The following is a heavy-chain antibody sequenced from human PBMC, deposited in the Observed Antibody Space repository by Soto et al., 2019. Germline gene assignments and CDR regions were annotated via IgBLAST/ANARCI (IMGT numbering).Heavy chain of an antibody. CDR2: INPNSGGT. D-gene: IGHD3-3*01. Sequence: ASVKVSCKASGYTFNDNYIQWVRQVPGQGLEWMGWINPNSGGTNYAQKFQGRVTMTSDTSISPVYMEMSRLISDDTAVYYCSRAPFHDFGRCVSPFFDYWGQGTLVTVSS. CDR3: SRAPFHDFGRCVSPFFDY. V-gene: IGHV1-2*02. J-gene: IGHJ4*02. CDR1: GYTFNDNY.